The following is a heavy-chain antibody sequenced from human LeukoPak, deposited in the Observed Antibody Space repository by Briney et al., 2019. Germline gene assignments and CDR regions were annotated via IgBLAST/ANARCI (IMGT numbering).Heavy chain of an antibody. J-gene: IGHJ4*02. CDR3: AKDIVVVPAAPGY. V-gene: IGHV3-30*02. D-gene: IGHD2-2*01. CDR2: IRYDGSNK. Sequence: PGGSLRLSCAASGFTFSSYGMHWVRQAPGKGLEWVAFIRYDGSNKYYSDSVKGRFTISRDNSKNTLYLQMNSLRDEDTAVYYRAKDIVVVPAAPGYWGQGTLVTVSS. CDR1: GFTFSSYG.